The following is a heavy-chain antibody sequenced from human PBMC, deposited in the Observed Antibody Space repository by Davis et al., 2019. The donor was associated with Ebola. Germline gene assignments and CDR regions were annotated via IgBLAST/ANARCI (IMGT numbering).Heavy chain of an antibody. D-gene: IGHD6-6*01. CDR1: GSTFRNHW. J-gene: IGHJ6*04. Sequence: HTGGSLRLSCAASGSTFRNHWMHWVRQAPGKGLVWVSRINGEGNSIDYADSVKGRFTISRDNSKNTVDLQMNSLRAEDTAVYYCAKGSSIAARPTYYYGMDVWGKGTTVTVSS. V-gene: IGHV3-74*01. CDR3: AKGSSIAARPTYYYGMDV. CDR2: INGEGNSI.